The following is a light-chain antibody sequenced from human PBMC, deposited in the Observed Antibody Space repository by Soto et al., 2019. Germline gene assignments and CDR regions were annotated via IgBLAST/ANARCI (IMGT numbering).Light chain of an antibody. J-gene: IGKJ1*01. CDR3: QQYNNWPQT. CDR1: QSDSSN. CDR2: GAS. V-gene: IGKV3-15*01. Sequence: EIVFTQSPATLTLSPGERSTLSCMASQSDSSNLAWYQQKPGQAPRLLIYGASTRATGIPARFSGSGSGTEFTLTISSLQSEDFAVYYCQQYNNWPQTFGQGTKVDIK.